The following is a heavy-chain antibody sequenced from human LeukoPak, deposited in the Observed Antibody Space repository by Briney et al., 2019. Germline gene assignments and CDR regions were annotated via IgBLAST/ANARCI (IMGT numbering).Heavy chain of an antibody. Sequence: SETLSLTCTVSGGSISSYYWSWIRQPPGKGLEWIGYIYYSGSTNYNPSLKSRVTISVDTSKNQFSLKLSSVTAADTAVYYCARGYYYDSSGYYSAFDIWGQGTMVTVSS. J-gene: IGHJ3*02. CDR3: ARGYYYDSSGYYSAFDI. V-gene: IGHV4-59*01. CDR2: IYYSGST. D-gene: IGHD3-22*01. CDR1: GGSISSYY.